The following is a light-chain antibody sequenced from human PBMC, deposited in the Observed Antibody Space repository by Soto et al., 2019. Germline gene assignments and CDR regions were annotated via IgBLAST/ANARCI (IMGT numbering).Light chain of an antibody. V-gene: IGKV3-20*01. CDR2: GAS. CDR3: QQYGSTPRA. CDR1: QSVSSSY. Sequence: EIVLTQSPGTLSLSPGERATLSCRACQSVSSSYLAWYQQKPGQAPRLLIYGASSRATGIPDRFSGSGSGTDFTLTICRLEPEDFAVYYCQQYGSTPRAFGQGTKV. J-gene: IGKJ1*01.